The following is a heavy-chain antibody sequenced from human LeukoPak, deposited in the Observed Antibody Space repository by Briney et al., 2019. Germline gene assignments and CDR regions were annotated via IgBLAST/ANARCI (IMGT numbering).Heavy chain of an antibody. CDR2: INPSGGST. V-gene: IGHV1-46*03. Sequence: EASVKVSCKASGHTFTSYYMHWVRQAPGQGLEWMGIINPSGGSTSYAQKFQGRVTMTRDTSTSTVYVELSSLRSEDTAVYYCARTPYYDFWSGDFDYWGQGTLVTVSS. D-gene: IGHD3-3*01. J-gene: IGHJ4*02. CDR1: GHTFTSYY. CDR3: ARTPYYDFWSGDFDY.